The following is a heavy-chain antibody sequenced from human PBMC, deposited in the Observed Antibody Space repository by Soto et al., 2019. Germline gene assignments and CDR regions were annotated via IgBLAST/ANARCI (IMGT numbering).Heavy chain of an antibody. V-gene: IGHV4-34*01. CDR2: INHSGST. CDR3: ARFPSDY. J-gene: IGHJ4*02. CDR1: GGSFNGYH. Sequence: SETLSLTCAVYGGSFNGYHWSWIRQPPGKGLEWIGEINHSGSTNYNPSLKSRATISVDTSKNQFSLKLSSVTAADTAVYYCARFPSDYWGPGTLVTVSS.